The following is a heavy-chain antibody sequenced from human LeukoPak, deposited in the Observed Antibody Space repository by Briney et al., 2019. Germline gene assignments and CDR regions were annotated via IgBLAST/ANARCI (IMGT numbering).Heavy chain of an antibody. CDR1: GYTFTSYG. CDR3: ARDAQHYCSSTSCYGPRSGADYYYYYMDV. D-gene: IGHD2-2*01. Sequence: ASVKVSCKASGYTFTSYGISWVRQAPGQGLEWMGWISAYNGNTNYAQKLQGRVTMTTDTSTSTAYMELRSLRSDDTAVHYCARDAQHYCSSTSCYGPRSGADYYYYYMDVWGKGTTVTVSS. J-gene: IGHJ6*03. CDR2: ISAYNGNT. V-gene: IGHV1-18*01.